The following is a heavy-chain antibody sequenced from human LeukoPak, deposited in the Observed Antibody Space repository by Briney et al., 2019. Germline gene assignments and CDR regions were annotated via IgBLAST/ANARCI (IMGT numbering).Heavy chain of an antibody. CDR2: IYTSGST. Sequence: PSQTLSLTCTVSGGSISSGGYYWSWIRQPAGKGLEWIGRIYTSGSTNYNPSLKSRVTMSVDTSKNQFSLKLSSVTAADTAVYYCARDTYYYDSSGYYRYYFDYWGQGTLVTVSS. J-gene: IGHJ4*02. CDR3: ARDTYYYDSSGYYRYYFDY. V-gene: IGHV4-61*02. D-gene: IGHD3-22*01. CDR1: GGSISSGGYY.